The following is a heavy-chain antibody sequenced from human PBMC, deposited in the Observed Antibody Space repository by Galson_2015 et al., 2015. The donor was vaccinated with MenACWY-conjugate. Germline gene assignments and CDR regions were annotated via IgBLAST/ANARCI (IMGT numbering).Heavy chain of an antibody. D-gene: IGHD3-16*01. CDR3: VHIVITYGGLSGDDAFDV. Sequence: PALVKPTQTLTLTCTFSGFSLTTSGVGVGWIRQPPGKALEWLAIIYWDDDRRYSPSLRTRLAITKDTSRNQVVFTMANVDPVDTATYYCVHIVITYGGLSGDDAFDVWCLGTVVTVSS. V-gene: IGHV2-5*02. CDR1: GFSLTTSGVG. CDR2: IYWDDDR. J-gene: IGHJ3*01.